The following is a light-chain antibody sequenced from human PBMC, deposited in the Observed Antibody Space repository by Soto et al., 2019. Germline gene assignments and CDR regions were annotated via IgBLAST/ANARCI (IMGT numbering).Light chain of an antibody. CDR3: QQLSRYPLT. Sequence: DIQLTQSPSVLSASVGDTVTITCRASQALSNYLAWYQQKPGKAPDLLIYSASTLQSGVPSRFRGSGSETEFSLTIRALQPEDFETYYCQQLSRYPLTFAGGTKVDIK. J-gene: IGKJ4*01. V-gene: IGKV1-9*01. CDR2: SAS. CDR1: QALSNY.